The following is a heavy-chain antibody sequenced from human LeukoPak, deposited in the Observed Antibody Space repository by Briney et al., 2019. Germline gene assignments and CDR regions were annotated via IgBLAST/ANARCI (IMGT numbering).Heavy chain of an antibody. J-gene: IGHJ4*02. CDR3: ARGRWLQDFDY. V-gene: IGHV4-38-2*02. Sequence: SETLSLTCTVSGYSISSGYYWGWIRQPAGKGLEWIGRISSSGSTNYNPSLKSRVTISVDTSKNQFSLKLSSVTAADTAVYYCARGRWLQDFDYWGQGTLVTVSS. CDR1: GYSISSGYY. D-gene: IGHD5-24*01. CDR2: ISSSGST.